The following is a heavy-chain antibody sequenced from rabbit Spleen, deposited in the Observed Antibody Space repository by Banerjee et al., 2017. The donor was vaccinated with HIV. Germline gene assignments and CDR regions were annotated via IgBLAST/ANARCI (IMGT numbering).Heavy chain of an antibody. J-gene: IGHJ4*01. CDR1: GFSFSSTYY. CDR3: ARDPDGNGVAMMDL. CDR2: IEPIFGNT. D-gene: IGHD3-3*01. Sequence: EQLVESGRDLVQPEGSLTLTCTASGFSFSSTYYMCWVRQPPGKGLEWIGYIEPIFGNTYYANWVNGRFTISSHNAQNTLYLQLSSLTAADTATYFCARDPDGNGVAMMDLWGPGTLVTVS. V-gene: IGHV1S45*01.